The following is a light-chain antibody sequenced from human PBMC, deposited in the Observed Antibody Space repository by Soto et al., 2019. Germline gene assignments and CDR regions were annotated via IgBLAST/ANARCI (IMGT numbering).Light chain of an antibody. CDR2: EVS. Sequence: QSALTQPASVSGSPGQSITISCTGTSSDVGGYNYVSWYQQHPGKAPKLMIFEVSNRPSGVSNRFSGSKSGSTASLTISGLQAEDEGDYYCSSYTSSSTYVFGTGIKVTVL. CDR1: SSDVGGYNY. CDR3: SSYTSSSTYV. J-gene: IGLJ1*01. V-gene: IGLV2-14*01.